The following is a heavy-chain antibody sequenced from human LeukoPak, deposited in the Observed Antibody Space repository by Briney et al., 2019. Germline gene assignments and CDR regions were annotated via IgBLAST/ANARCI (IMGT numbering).Heavy chain of an antibody. CDR2: INPNSGDT. CDR1: GYTFTSYD. J-gene: IGHJ5*02. D-gene: IGHD1-26*01. V-gene: IGHV1-2*06. Sequence: ASVKVSCKASGYTFTSYDINWVRQAPGQGLEWMGRINPNSGDTNYAQKFQGRVTMTTDTSISTAYMDLSGLRSDDTAMYYCAREIRRGAGDWFDPWGQGTLVTVSS. CDR3: AREIRRGAGDWFDP.